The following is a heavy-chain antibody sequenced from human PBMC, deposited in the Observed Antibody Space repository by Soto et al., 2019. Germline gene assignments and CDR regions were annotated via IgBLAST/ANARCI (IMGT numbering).Heavy chain of an antibody. Sequence: PSETLSLTCAVYGGSFSGYYWSWIRQSPGKGLEWIGYIYYSGSTNYNPSLKSRVTISVDTSKNQFSLKLSSVTAADTAVYYCARRYGSSFDYWGQGTLVTVSS. CDR1: GGSFSGYY. D-gene: IGHD4-17*01. J-gene: IGHJ4*02. CDR3: ARRYGSSFDY. CDR2: IYYSGST. V-gene: IGHV4-59*08.